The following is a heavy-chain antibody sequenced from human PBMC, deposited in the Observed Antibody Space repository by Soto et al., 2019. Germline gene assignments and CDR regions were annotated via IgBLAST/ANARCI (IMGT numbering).Heavy chain of an antibody. CDR2: IWYDGSNK. CDR3: ARENSSGWIVGSNWFDP. CDR1: GFTFSSYG. J-gene: IGHJ5*02. Sequence: QVQLVESGGGVVQPGRSLRLSCAASGFTFSSYGMHWVRQAPGKGLEWVAVIWYDGSNKYYADSVKGRFTISRDNSKNTLYLQMNSLRAEDTAVYYCARENSSGWIVGSNWFDPWGQGTLVTVSS. D-gene: IGHD6-19*01. V-gene: IGHV3-33*01.